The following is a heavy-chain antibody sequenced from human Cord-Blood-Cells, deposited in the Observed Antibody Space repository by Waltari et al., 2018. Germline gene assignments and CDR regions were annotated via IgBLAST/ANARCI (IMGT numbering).Heavy chain of an antibody. J-gene: IGHJ4*01. CDR1: GYTFTDYY. V-gene: IGHV1-69-2*01. CDR3: ATDRALYDSSGYYFDY. D-gene: IGHD3-22*01. Sequence: EVQLVQSGAEVKKPGATVKISCTVSGYTFTDYYMHWVQQAPGKGLEWMGLVDPEDGETIYAEKFQGRVTITADTSTDTAYMELSSLRSEDTAVYYCATDRALYDSSGYYFDYWGQEPWSPSPQ. CDR2: VDPEDGET.